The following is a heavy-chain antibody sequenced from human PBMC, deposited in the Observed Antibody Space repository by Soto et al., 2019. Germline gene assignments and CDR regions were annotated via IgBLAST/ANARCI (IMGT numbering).Heavy chain of an antibody. CDR1: GFTVSSYG. J-gene: IGHJ4*02. Sequence: PGGSLRLSCAASGFTVSSYGMHWVRQAPGKGLEWVAVISYDGSNKYYADSVKGRFTISRDNSKNTLHLQMNSLRAEDTAVYYFEKKLNCGVSLWPDQTFDYWGQGTLVPVSS. V-gene: IGHV3-30*18. CDR2: ISYDGSNK. CDR3: EKKLNCGVSLWPDQTFDY. D-gene: IGHD4-17*01.